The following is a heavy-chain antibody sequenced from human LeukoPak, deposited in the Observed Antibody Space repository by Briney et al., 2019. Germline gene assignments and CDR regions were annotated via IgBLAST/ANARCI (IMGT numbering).Heavy chain of an antibody. J-gene: IGHJ4*02. CDR1: GYTFTGYD. CDR2: INPNSGGT. D-gene: IGHD2-2*01. V-gene: IGHV1-2*02. Sequence: ASVKVSCTASGYTFTGYDVHCWRRAPGQGLEWMGWINPNSGGTNYAQKFQGRVTMTRDTSISTAYMELSRLRSDDTAVYYCARRPYCRSTSCFLWLVINLDYWGQGTLVTVSS. CDR3: ARRPYCRSTSCFLWLVINLDY.